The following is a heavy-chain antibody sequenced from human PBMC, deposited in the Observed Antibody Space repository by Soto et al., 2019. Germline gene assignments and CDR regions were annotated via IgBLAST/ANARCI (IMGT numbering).Heavy chain of an antibody. CDR3: VHRRVQIFDF. CDR1: GFSLSTNGEG. CDR2: VYWDDDK. V-gene: IGHV2-5*02. Sequence: QITLKESGPTLVKPTQTLTLTCTFSGFSLSTNGEGVGWIRQPPGKALEWLALVYWDDDKRYSQSRKSRLTTPKDTSKNQLVLTMTNMDPVDTATYYCVHRRVQIFDFWGQGALVTVSS. J-gene: IGHJ4*02. D-gene: IGHD1-1*01.